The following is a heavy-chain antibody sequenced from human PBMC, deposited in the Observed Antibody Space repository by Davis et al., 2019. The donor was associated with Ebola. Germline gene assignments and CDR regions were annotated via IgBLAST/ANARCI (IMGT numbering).Heavy chain of an antibody. V-gene: IGHV3-23*01. D-gene: IGHD6-13*01. CDR1: GFMINSFF. CDR3: ARAPSGYSSSFDY. J-gene: IGHJ4*02. CDR2: ISGTGATT. Sequence: GESLKISCAASGFMINSFFMSWVRQAPGKGLEWVSAISGTGATTYYADSVKGRFTVSRDNSQNTLYLQMDSLRAEDTAVYYCARAPSGYSSSFDYWGQGTLVSVSS.